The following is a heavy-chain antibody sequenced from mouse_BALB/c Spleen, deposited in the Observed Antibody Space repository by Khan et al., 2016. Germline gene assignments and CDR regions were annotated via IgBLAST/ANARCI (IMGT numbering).Heavy chain of an antibody. D-gene: IGHD1-1*01. Sequence: EVQLQESGAELVRSGASVKLSCTASVFNIKDYYMHWVKQRPEQGLEWIGWIDPENGDTEYAPKFQGKATMTADTSSNAAYQQFSSLTSEDSAVYYCNAIYYGSDVYFDYWGQGTTLTVSS. J-gene: IGHJ2*01. CDR3: NAIYYGSDVYFDY. V-gene: IGHV14-4*02. CDR2: IDPENGDT. CDR1: VFNIKDYY.